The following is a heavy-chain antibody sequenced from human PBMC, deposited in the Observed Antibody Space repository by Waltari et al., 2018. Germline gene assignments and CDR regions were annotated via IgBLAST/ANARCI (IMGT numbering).Heavy chain of an antibody. Sequence: QVQLQQSGPGLVTPSQTLSLTCVISGDSVSSDIADWNWIRQSASRGLAWLGRTDHRSRWYNDYALSGKGRINFNPDTARNQFSLQLHSVTPEDTAVYYWARGPKLLSFGELFLGALDIWGQGTMVTVSS. CDR3: ARGPKLLSFGELFLGALDI. CDR2: TDHRSRWYN. D-gene: IGHD3-10*01. J-gene: IGHJ3*02. V-gene: IGHV6-1*01. CDR1: GDSVSSDIAD.